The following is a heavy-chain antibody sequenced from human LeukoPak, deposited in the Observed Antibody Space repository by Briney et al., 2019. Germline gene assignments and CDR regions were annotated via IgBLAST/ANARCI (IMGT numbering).Heavy chain of an antibody. CDR3: TRAASSGWYDGGPNYFDY. J-gene: IGHJ4*02. D-gene: IGHD6-19*01. V-gene: IGHV3-49*03. CDR1: GFTFGDYA. Sequence: QPGRSLRLSCTASGFTFGDYAMSWFRQAPGKGLEWVGFIRSKAYGGTTEYAASVKGRFTISRDDSKSIAYLQMNSLKTEDTAVYYCTRAASSGWYDGGPNYFDYWGQGTLVTVSS. CDR2: IRSKAYGGTT.